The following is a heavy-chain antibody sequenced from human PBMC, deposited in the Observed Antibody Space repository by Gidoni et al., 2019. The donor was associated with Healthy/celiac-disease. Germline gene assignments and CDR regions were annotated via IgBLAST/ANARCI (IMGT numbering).Heavy chain of an antibody. Sequence: QVQLQQCGAGLLQPSATLSLTCAVYGGSFSGSYWSWIRQPPGKGLEWIGEINHSGSNNYNPSLKSRVTISVDTSKNQFSLKLSSVTAADTAVYYCARGRLSWSGYLLDYWGQGTLVTVSS. CDR2: INHSGSN. CDR3: ARGRLSWSGYLLDY. V-gene: IGHV4-34*01. D-gene: IGHD3-3*01. CDR1: GGSFSGSY. J-gene: IGHJ4*02.